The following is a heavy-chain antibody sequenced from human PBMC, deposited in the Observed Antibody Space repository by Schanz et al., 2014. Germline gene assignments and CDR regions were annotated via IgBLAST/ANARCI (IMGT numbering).Heavy chain of an antibody. CDR2: IYSGGST. J-gene: IGHJ4*02. Sequence: DVQLVESGGGLVQPGGSLRLSCAASGFIVSDNYMHWVRQAPGKGLEWVSVIYSGGSTYYADSVKGRFSVSGDNSKNTLYFQLNSLRAEDTAVYDCARGGRDGIRASNYFDSWGQGTLVVVSS. CDR1: GFIVSDNY. CDR3: ARGGRDGIRASNYFDS. D-gene: IGHD3-10*01. V-gene: IGHV3-66*01.